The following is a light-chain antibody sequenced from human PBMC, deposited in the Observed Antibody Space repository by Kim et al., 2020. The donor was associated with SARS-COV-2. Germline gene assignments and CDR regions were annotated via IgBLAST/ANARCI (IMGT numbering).Light chain of an antibody. CDR1: SRDVSSYNR. V-gene: IGLV2-18*02. CDR2: EVS. J-gene: IGLJ2*01. Sequence: GQSVTISCTGTSRDVSSYNRVSCYQQPPGTAPQLMIYEVSKRPSGVPDRFSGSKSGNTASLTISGLQAENEADYYCSSYTSSSTVVFGGGTQLTVL. CDR3: SSYTSSSTVV.